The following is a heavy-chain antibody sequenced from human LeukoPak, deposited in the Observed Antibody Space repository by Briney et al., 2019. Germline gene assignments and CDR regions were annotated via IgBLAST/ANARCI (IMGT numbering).Heavy chain of an antibody. CDR1: GGSISSSSYY. D-gene: IGHD4-17*01. V-gene: IGHV4-39*07. CDR2: IYYSGST. Sequence: NTSETLYLTCTVPGGSISSSSYYWGWIRQPPGKGLEWIGSIYYSGSTYYNPSLKSRVTMSVDTSKNQFSLKVNSVTAADTAVYYCGRDLEENGVTHWGLGTLVTVSS. J-gene: IGHJ4*02. CDR3: GRDLEENGVTH.